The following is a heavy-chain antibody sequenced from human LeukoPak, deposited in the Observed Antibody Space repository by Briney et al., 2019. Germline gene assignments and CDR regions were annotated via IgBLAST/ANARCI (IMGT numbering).Heavy chain of an antibody. CDR1: GGSISSYY. V-gene: IGHV4-59*01. D-gene: IGHD7-27*01. J-gene: IGHJ2*01. CDR3: ARVPQLGNPVHWYFDL. Sequence: SETLSLTCTVSGGSISSYYWSWIRQPPGKGLEWIGYIYYSGSTNYNPSLKSRVTISVDTSKNQFSLKLSSVTAADTAVYYCARVPQLGNPVHWYFDLWGRSTLVTVSS. CDR2: IYYSGST.